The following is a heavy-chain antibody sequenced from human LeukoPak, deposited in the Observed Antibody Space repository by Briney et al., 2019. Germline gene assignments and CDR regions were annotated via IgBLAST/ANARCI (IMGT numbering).Heavy chain of an antibody. CDR2: ISGSGGST. Sequence: GGSLRLSCAASGFTFSSYATSWVRQAPGKGLEWVSAISGSGGSTYYADSVKGRFTISRDNSKNTLYLQMNSLRAEDTAVYYCAKDRSYYDSSGYYDYWGQGTLVTVSS. J-gene: IGHJ4*02. D-gene: IGHD3-22*01. CDR3: AKDRSYYDSSGYYDY. CDR1: GFTFSSYA. V-gene: IGHV3-23*01.